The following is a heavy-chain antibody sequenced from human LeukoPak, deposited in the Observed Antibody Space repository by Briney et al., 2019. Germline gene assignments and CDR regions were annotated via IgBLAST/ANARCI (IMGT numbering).Heavy chain of an antibody. J-gene: IGHJ6*02. D-gene: IGHD1-1*01. CDR1: GGSISSYY. CDR3: ARVGGTNYYYYGMDV. CDR2: IYYSGST. Sequence: SQTLSLTCAVSGGSISSYYWSWIRQPPGKGLEWIGYIYYSGSTNYDPSLKSRVTISVDTSKNQFSLKLSSVTAADTAVYYCARVGGTNYYYYGMDVWGQGTTVTVSS. V-gene: IGHV4-59*01.